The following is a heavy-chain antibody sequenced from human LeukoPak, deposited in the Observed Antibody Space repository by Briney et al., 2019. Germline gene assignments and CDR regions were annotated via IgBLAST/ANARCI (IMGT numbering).Heavy chain of an antibody. CDR2: IIPIFGTA. CDR1: GGTFSSYA. J-gene: IGHJ6*02. CDR3: ARAYDSSGYYDNYYYYGMDV. V-gene: IGHV1-69*01. D-gene: IGHD3-22*01. Sequence: SVKVSCKASGGTFSSYAFSWVRQAPGQGLEWMGGIIPIFGTANYAQKFQGRVTITADESTSTAYMELSSLRSEDTAVYYCARAYDSSGYYDNYYYYGMDVWGQGATVTVSS.